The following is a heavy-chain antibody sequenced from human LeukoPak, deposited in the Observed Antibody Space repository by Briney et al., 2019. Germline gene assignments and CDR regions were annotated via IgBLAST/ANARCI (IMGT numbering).Heavy chain of an antibody. D-gene: IGHD3-22*01. CDR1: GYTLTELS. CDR3: ARHGHYYDSEADY. V-gene: IGHV5-51*01. J-gene: IGHJ4*02. CDR2: FDPGDSDT. Sequence: KVSCKVSGYTLTELSMHWVRQAPGKGLEWMGGFDPGDSDTRYSPSFQGQVTISADKSISTAYLQWSSLKASDTAMYYCARHGHYYDSEADYWGQGTLVTVSS.